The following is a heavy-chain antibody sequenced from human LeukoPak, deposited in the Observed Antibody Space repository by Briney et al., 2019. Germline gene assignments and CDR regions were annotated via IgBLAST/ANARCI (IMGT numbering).Heavy chain of an antibody. D-gene: IGHD3-22*01. J-gene: IGHJ4*02. V-gene: IGHV4-59*01. CDR1: GGSISGYY. Sequence: SETLSLTCTVSGGSISGYYWSWIRQPPGKGLEWIGYIYSSGSTNYNPSLKSRVTISVDTSKNQFSLKLSSVTAADTAVYYCARHYYHSSGSYSFDYWGQGALVTVSS. CDR3: ARHYYHSSGSYSFDY. CDR2: IYSSGST.